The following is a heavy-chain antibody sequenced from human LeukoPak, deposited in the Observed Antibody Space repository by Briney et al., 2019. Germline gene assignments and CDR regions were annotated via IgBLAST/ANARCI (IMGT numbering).Heavy chain of an antibody. V-gene: IGHV6-1*01. CDR2: TYQRSKWYN. CDR3: ARSPSPYSSGWYFDY. D-gene: IGHD6-19*01. Sequence: SQTLSLTCAISGDSVSINSAAWNWIRQSPSRGLEWLGRTYQRSKWYNDYAVSVKSRITINPDISKNQFSLQLNSVSPEDTAVYYCARSPSPYSSGWYFDYWGQGTLVAVSS. CDR1: GDSVSINSAA. J-gene: IGHJ4*02.